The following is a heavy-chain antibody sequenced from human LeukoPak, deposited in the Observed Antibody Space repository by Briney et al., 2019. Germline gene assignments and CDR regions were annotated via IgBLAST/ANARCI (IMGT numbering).Heavy chain of an antibody. Sequence: ASVKVSCKASGYTFTSYTIMWVRQAPGQGLEWMGYISTYNGDTYYVQKFQGRATMTTDTSTSTAFMELRSLRSDDTAIYYCARVKIFGVAISNWFDSWGQGTLVTVSS. CDR1: GYTFTSYT. CDR3: ARVKIFGVAISNWFDS. D-gene: IGHD3-3*01. V-gene: IGHV1-18*01. CDR2: ISTYNGDT. J-gene: IGHJ5*01.